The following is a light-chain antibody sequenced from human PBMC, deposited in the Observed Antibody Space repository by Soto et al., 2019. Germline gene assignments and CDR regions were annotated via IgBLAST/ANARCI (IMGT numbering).Light chain of an antibody. CDR1: QSVSGN. V-gene: IGKV3-15*01. J-gene: IGKJ3*01. Sequence: EIVMTQSPATLSVSPGERATLSCRASQSVSGNLAWYQQKPGQAPRLLIYGSSTRATGLPARFSGSGSGTEFTLNISSLQSEDFAPYYCHQYYHWPFTFSPGTKVDIK. CDR3: HQYYHWPFT. CDR2: GSS.